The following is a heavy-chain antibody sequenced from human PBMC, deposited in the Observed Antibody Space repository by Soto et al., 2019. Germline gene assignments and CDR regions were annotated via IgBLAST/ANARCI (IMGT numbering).Heavy chain of an antibody. D-gene: IGHD5-12*01. V-gene: IGHV3-33*01. CDR1: GFTFSSYG. J-gene: IGHJ4*02. CDR2: IWYDGSNK. Sequence: PGGSLRLSCAASGFTFSSYGMHWVRQAPGKGLEWVAVIWYDGSNKYYADSVKGRFTISRDNSKNTLYLQMDSLRAEDTAVYHCARDLGSTNYYFDYWGLGTLVTVSS. CDR3: ARDLGSTNYYFDY.